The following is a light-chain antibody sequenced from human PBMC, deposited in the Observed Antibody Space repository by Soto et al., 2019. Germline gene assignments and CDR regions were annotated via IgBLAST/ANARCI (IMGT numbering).Light chain of an antibody. V-gene: IGKV3-11*01. Sequence: IVLTQCPGSLSLSPGERATLSCRASQTVSSSLAWYQQKPGQAPRLLIYEASNRATGIPARFSGSGSGADFTLTISSLEPEDFALYYCQQHINWPLTFGGGTKVDIK. CDR1: QTVSSS. J-gene: IGKJ4*01. CDR2: EAS. CDR3: QQHINWPLT.